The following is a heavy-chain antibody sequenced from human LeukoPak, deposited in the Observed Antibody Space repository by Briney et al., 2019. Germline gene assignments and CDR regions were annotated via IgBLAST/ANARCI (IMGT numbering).Heavy chain of an antibody. V-gene: IGHV4-59*01. D-gene: IGHD5-18*01. CDR1: GGSITSYY. J-gene: IGHJ4*02. CDR2: IYYGGST. Sequence: SETLSLTCTVSGGSITSYYWTWIRQPPGKGLEWIGYIYYGGSTNYNPSLKSRVTISVDTSKNQFSLKLSSVTAADTAVYYCARVDTAMDADYWGQGTLATVSS. CDR3: ARVDTAMDADY.